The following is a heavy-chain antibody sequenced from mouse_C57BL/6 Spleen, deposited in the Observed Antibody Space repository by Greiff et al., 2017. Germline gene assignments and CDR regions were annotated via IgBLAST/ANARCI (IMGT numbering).Heavy chain of an antibody. CDR3: TRDNSNYRYFDG. CDR2: ISSGGDYI. Sequence: EVKLVESGEGLVKPGGSLKLSCAASGFTFSSYAMSWVRQTPEKRLEWVAYISSGGDYIYYADTVKGRFTISRDNARNTLYLQMSSLKSEDTAMYYCTRDNSNYRYFDGWGTGTTVTVSS. D-gene: IGHD2-5*01. V-gene: IGHV5-9-1*02. CDR1: GFTFSSYA. J-gene: IGHJ1*03.